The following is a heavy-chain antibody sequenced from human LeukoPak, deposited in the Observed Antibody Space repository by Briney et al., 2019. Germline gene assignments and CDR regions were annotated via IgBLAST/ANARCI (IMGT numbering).Heavy chain of an antibody. V-gene: IGHV4-59*08. CDR3: ARNFGGNYEMENRFDP. CDR1: GGSISSYY. Sequence: PSETLSLTCTVSGGSISSYYWSWIRQPPGKGLEWIGYIYYRGSSNYNPSLMRRVTISVDTSKNQFSLKLRSVTAADTAVYYCARNFGGNYEMENRFDPWGQGTLVTVSS. CDR2: IYYRGSS. J-gene: IGHJ5*02. D-gene: IGHD4-23*01.